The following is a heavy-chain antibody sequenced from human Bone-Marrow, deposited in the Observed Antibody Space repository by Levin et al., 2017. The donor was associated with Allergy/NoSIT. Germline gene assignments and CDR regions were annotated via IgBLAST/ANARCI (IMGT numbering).Heavy chain of an antibody. CDR2: IIPTLGLV. J-gene: IGHJ3*01. CDR1: GDTFNTYN. V-gene: IGHV1-69*02. D-gene: IGHD6-25*01. Sequence: KISCKTSGDTFNTYNIAWVRQAPGQGFEWMGRIIPTLGLVKNAQRIQDRLTITADTSTTTIYLELSSLRSDDTAVYYCASQVQAARTLTMWGQGTLVTVSS. CDR3: ASQVQAARTLTM.